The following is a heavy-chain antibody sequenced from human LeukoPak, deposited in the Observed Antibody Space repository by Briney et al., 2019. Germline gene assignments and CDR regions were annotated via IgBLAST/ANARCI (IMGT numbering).Heavy chain of an antibody. CDR2: IYYSGST. D-gene: IGHD3-22*01. CDR3: ARSYDSSGYYLGAYFDY. Sequence: SETLSLTCTVSGGSISSHYWSWIRQSPGKGLEWIGYIYYSGSTNYNPSLKSRVTISVDTSKNQFSLKLSSVTAADTAVYYCARSYDSSGYYLGAYFDYWGQGTLVTVSS. CDR1: GGSISSHY. V-gene: IGHV4-59*08. J-gene: IGHJ4*02.